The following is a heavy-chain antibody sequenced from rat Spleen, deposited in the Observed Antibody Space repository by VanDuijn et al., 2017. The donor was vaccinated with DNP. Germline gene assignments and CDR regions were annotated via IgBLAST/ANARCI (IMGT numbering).Heavy chain of an antibody. V-gene: IGHV5-31*01. D-gene: IGHD1-11*01. CDR1: GFTFNNYW. CDR3: AKDRDGGYEDWFAY. CDR2: IPDSGATT. J-gene: IGHJ3*01. Sequence: EVQLVESGGDLVQPGTSLKLSCVASGFTFNNYWMTWIRQVPGKGLEWVASIPDSGATTYYPDSVRGRFTISKDNAENTLYLQMNSLRSEDTATYYCAKDRDGGYEDWFAYWGQGTLVTVSS.